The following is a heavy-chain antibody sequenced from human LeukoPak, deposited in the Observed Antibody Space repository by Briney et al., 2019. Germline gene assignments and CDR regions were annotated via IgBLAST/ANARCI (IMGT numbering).Heavy chain of an antibody. J-gene: IGHJ4*02. CDR1: GFTFSDYY. CDR2: ISSSGSTI. D-gene: IGHD2-15*01. V-gene: IGHV3-11*04. CDR3: ARVWGYCSGSTCYSIPFDY. Sequence: GGSLRLSCAASGFTFSDYYMSWIRQAPGKGLEWVSYISSSGSTIYYADSVKGRFTISRDNAKNSLYLQMNSLRAEDTAVYYCARVWGYCSGSTCYSIPFDYWGQGTLVTVSS.